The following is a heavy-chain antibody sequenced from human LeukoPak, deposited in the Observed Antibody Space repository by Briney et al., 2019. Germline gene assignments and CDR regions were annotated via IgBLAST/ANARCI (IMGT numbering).Heavy chain of an antibody. J-gene: IGHJ4*02. CDR1: GGSISSYY. V-gene: IGHV4-4*09. CDR3: ARGGSSYYFDY. CDR2: IYTSGST. Sequence: PSETLSLTCTVSGGSISSYYWSWIRQPPGKGLEWIGYIYTSGSTSYNPSLKSRVTISVDTSKNQFSLKLSSVTAADTAVYYCARGGSSYYFDYWGQGTLVTVSS. D-gene: IGHD6-6*01.